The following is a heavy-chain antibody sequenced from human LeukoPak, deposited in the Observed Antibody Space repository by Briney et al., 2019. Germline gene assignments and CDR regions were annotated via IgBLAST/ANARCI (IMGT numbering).Heavy chain of an antibody. V-gene: IGHV3-7*02. Sequence: GGSLRLSCAASGFTYSRSWMVWVRQARGKGLEWVANIKQDGTSKYYVDSVMGRFTISRDNAENSVYLQMNSLSSGDTAVYYCARHGDYCFDLWGPGTRVTVSS. CDR2: IKQDGTSK. CDR3: ARHGDYCFDL. CDR1: GFTYSRSW. D-gene: IGHD2-21*01. J-gene: IGHJ4*02.